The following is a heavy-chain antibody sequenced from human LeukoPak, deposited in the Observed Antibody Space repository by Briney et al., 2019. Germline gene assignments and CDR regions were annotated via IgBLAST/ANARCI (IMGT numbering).Heavy chain of an antibody. CDR2: IYTSGST. D-gene: IGHD3-10*01. Sequence: SQTLSLTCTVSGGSISSGSYYWSWIRQPAGKGLEWIGRIYTSGSTNYNPSLKSRVTISVDTSKNQFSLKLSSVTAADTAVYYCAVYYYGSGSYYNYWGQGTLVTVSS. CDR3: AVYYYGSGSYYNY. CDR1: GGSISSGSYY. V-gene: IGHV4-61*02. J-gene: IGHJ4*02.